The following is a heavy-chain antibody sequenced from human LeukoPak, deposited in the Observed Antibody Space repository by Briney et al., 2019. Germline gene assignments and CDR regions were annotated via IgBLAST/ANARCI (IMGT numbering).Heavy chain of an antibody. V-gene: IGHV4-34*01. CDR1: GGSFSGYY. J-gene: IGHJ4*02. CDR2: INHSGST. Sequence: SETLSLTCAVYGGSFSGYYWSWIRQPPGKGLEWIGEINHSGSTNYNPSLKSRATISVDTSKNQFSLKLSSVTAADTAVYYCARGLVGASRTFDYWGQGTLVTVSS. CDR3: ARGLVGASRTFDY. D-gene: IGHD1-26*01.